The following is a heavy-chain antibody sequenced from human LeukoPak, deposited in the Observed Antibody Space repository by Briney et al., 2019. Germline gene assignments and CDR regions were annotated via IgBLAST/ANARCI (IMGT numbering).Heavy chain of an antibody. Sequence: GGSLRLYCTASGFTFGDYAMSWFRQAPGKGLEWVGFIRSKAYGGTTEYAASVKGRFTISRDDSKSIAYLQMNSLKTEDTAVYYCTRPLEYYDFWSGYLNYGMDVWGQGTTVTVSS. CDR3: TRPLEYYDFWSGYLNYGMDV. D-gene: IGHD3-3*01. J-gene: IGHJ6*02. CDR1: GFTFGDYA. CDR2: IRSKAYGGTT. V-gene: IGHV3-49*03.